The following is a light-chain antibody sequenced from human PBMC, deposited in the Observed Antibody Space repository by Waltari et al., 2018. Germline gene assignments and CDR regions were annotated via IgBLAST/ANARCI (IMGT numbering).Light chain of an antibody. Sequence: DIVMTQSPDSLDVSLGERATITCKSSQSVLHNPNNKNYLAWYQQKPGQSPKVLIYWASTRESGVPDRFSGSGSGTDFTLTISSLQADDVAVYYCQQYYDTQWTFGQGTKVEIK. CDR1: QSVLHNPNNKNY. V-gene: IGKV4-1*01. CDR3: QQYYDTQWT. J-gene: IGKJ1*01. CDR2: WAS.